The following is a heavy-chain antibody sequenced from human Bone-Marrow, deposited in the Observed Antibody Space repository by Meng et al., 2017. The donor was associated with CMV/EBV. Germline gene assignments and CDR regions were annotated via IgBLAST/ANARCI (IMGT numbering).Heavy chain of an antibody. Sequence: GSLRLSCTVSGGSVSSGSYYWSWIRQPPGKGLEWIGYIYYSGSTNYNPSLKSRVTISVDTSKNQFSLKLSSVTAADTAVYYCARDRIAARLNWFDPWGQGTLVTASS. CDR1: GGSVSSGSYY. CDR2: IYYSGST. D-gene: IGHD6-6*01. V-gene: IGHV4-61*01. J-gene: IGHJ5*02. CDR3: ARDRIAARLNWFDP.